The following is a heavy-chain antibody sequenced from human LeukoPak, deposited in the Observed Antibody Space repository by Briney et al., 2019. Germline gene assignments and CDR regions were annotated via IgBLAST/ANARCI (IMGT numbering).Heavy chain of an antibody. V-gene: IGHV4-39*07. D-gene: IGHD2-2*03. CDR2: IYYSGST. J-gene: IGHJ3*02. CDR1: GGSISSSSYY. Sequence: SETLSLTCTVSGGSISSSSYYWAWIRQPPGKGLEWIGSIYYSGSTYYNPSLKSRVTMSIDTSKNQFSLTLNSVTAADTAVYYCARVDSDAFDMWGQGTMVTVSS. CDR3: ARVDSDAFDM.